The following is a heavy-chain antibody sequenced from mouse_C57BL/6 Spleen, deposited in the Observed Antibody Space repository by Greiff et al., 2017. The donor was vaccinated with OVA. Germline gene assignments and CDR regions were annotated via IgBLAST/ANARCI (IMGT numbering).Heavy chain of an antibody. D-gene: IGHD2-4*01. J-gene: IGHJ4*01. CDR1: GYSFTDYN. Sequence: VHVKQSGPELVKPGASVKISCKASGYSFTDYNMNWVKQSNGQSLEWIGVINPNYGTTSYNQKFKGKATLTVDQSSSTAYMQLNSLTSEDSAVYYCARNYYDYDDYAMDYWGQGTSVTVSS. CDR3: ARNYYDYDDYAMDY. CDR2: INPNYGTT. V-gene: IGHV1-39*01.